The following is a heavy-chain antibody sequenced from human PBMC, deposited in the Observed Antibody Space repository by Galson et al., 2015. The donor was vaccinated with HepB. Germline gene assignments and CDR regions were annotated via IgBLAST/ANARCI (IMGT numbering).Heavy chain of an antibody. CDR1: GFTFNTYA. CDR2: INQDGSEK. CDR3: ATYSLSSGDLDY. D-gene: IGHD6-13*01. V-gene: IGHV3-7*03. Sequence: SLRLSCAVSGFTFNTYAMSWVRQVPGEGLEWVATINQDGSEKYYVDSVRGRFSISRDNAKNSLYLQMNSLRAEDTAIYYCATYSLSSGDLDYWGQGTLVTVSS. J-gene: IGHJ4*02.